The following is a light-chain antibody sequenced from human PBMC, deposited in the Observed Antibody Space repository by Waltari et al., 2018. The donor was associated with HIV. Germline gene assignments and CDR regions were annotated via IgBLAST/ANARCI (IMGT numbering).Light chain of an antibody. V-gene: IGKV1-5*03. CDR3: QQYYSPLT. CDR1: QSPSNF. J-gene: IGKJ4*01. CDR2: TAS. Sequence: DIQMTQSPSFLSASVGDRVTITCRASQSPSNFLAWYQQKPGKAPKLRIYTASVLESGVPSRFSGSGSGTEFTLTISSLQPDDFATYYCQQYYSPLTFGGGTKVEIK.